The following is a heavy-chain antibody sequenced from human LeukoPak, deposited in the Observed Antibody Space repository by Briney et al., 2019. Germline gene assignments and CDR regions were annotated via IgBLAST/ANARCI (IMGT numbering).Heavy chain of an antibody. J-gene: IGHJ6*02. CDR2: ISASGGST. CDR3: ARGGDYRPYYGMDV. CDR1: GFTFSSSA. V-gene: IGHV3-23*01. D-gene: IGHD4-17*01. Sequence: AGGSLRLSCAASGFTFSSSAMSWVRQVPGKGLEWVSGISASGGSTSYADSVKGRFTISRDNSKNTLYLQMNSLRAEDTAVYYCARGGDYRPYYGMDVWGQGTTVTVSS.